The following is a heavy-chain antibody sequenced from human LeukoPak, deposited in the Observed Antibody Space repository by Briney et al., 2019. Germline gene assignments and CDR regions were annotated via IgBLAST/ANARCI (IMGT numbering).Heavy chain of an antibody. J-gene: IGHJ4*02. CDR3: AKDRQSGSPRFSHYFDH. V-gene: IGHV3-23*01. D-gene: IGHD1-26*01. CDR1: GFTFSSYA. Sequence: GGSLRLSCAASGFTFSSYAMNWVRQAPGKGLEWVSGSDTGSGTHYEDSVKGRFTISRDNSKNTLYLQMNSLRAEDTAVYYCAKDRQSGSPRFSHYFDHWGQGTLVTVSS. CDR2: SDTGSGT.